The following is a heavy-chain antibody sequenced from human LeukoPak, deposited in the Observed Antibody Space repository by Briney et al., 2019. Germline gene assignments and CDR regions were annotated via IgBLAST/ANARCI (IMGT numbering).Heavy chain of an antibody. J-gene: IGHJ4*02. D-gene: IGHD3-10*01. V-gene: IGHV4-59*01. CDR2: VYYSGST. CDR1: GGSFEHYF. Sequence: SETLSLTCTVSGGSFEHYFWSWIRQPPGKGLEWIGYVYYSGSTDYSPSLKSRLTISADTCKNQFSLKLNSVTAADTAVYYCASHRRSHGSEYWGQGTLVTVSS. CDR3: ASHRRSHGSEY.